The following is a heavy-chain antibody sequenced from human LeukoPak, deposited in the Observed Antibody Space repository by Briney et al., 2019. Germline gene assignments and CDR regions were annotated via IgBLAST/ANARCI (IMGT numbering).Heavy chain of an antibody. Sequence: GGSLRLSCAASGFTVSNYAMGWVRQAPEKGLEWVSGISGSSGSTYYADSVKGRFTISTDNSKNTLYLQMNSLRAEDTAVYYCARGGWYPESFQHWGQGALVTVSS. CDR2: ISGSSGST. J-gene: IGHJ1*01. V-gene: IGHV3-23*01. D-gene: IGHD6-19*01. CDR3: ARGGWYPESFQH. CDR1: GFTVSNYA.